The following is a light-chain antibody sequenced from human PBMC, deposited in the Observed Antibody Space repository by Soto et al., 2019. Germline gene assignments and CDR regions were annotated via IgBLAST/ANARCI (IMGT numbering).Light chain of an antibody. CDR2: GNS. CDR3: QSYDSSLSGYV. Sequence: QSVLTQPPSVSGAPGQKVTISCTGSSSNIGAGYDVNWYHQLPGTAPKLLIHGNSNRPSGVPDRFSGSKSGTSASLAITGRQAEYEAEYFCQSYDSSLSGYVFGTGTKLTVL. V-gene: IGLV1-40*01. CDR1: SSNIGAGYD. J-gene: IGLJ1*01.